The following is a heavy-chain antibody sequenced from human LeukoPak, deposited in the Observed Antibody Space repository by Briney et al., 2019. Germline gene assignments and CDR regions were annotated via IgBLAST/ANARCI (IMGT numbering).Heavy chain of an antibody. V-gene: IGHV4-31*03. CDR2: IYYSGST. J-gene: IGHJ5*02. D-gene: IGHD3-22*01. Sequence: SETLSLTCTVSGGSISSGGYYWSWIRQHPGKGLEWIGYIYYSGSTYYNPSLKSRVTISVDTSKNQFSLKLSSVTAPDTAVYYCARGGYYDSSGFWFDPWGQGTLVTVSS. CDR1: GGSISSGGYY. CDR3: ARGGYYDSSGFWFDP.